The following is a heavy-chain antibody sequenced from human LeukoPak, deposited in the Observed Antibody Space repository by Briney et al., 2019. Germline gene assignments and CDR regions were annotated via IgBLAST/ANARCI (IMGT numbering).Heavy chain of an antibody. V-gene: IGHV4-34*01. Sequence: ASETLSLTCAVYGGSFSGYYWSWIRQPPGKGLEWIGEINHSGSTNYNPSLKSRVTISVDTSKNHFSLQLSSVTAANTALYYCGRRYSNYFFDYWGQGTLVTVSS. CDR2: INHSGST. D-gene: IGHD4-11*01. J-gene: IGHJ4*02. CDR3: GRRYSNYFFDY. CDR1: GGSFSGYY.